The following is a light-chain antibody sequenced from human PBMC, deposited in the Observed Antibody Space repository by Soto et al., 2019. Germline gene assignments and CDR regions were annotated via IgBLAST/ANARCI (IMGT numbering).Light chain of an antibody. CDR1: QSVSSY. V-gene: IGKV3-11*01. J-gene: IGKJ1*01. CDR2: DAS. CDR3: QQRGNWPLM. Sequence: EIVLTQSPATLSLSPGERATLSCRASQSVSSYLAWYQQKPGQAPRLLIYDASNRATGIPARFSGSGSGTDFTLTISSLEPEDFAVYYCQQRGNWPLMFGQGTKVEIK.